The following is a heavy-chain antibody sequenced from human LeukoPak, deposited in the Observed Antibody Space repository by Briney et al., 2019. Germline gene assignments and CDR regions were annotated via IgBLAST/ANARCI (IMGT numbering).Heavy chain of an antibody. CDR2: ISYDGSNK. CDR3: FQAAGTNEKGVLDY. CDR1: GFTFSSYA. Sequence: QTGGSLRLSCAASGFTFSSYAMHWVRQAPGKGLEWVAVISYDGSNKYYADSVKGRFTISRDNSKNTLYLQMNSLRAEDTAVYYCFQAAGTNEKGVLDYWGQGTLVTVSS. D-gene: IGHD6-13*01. J-gene: IGHJ4*02. V-gene: IGHV3-30-3*01.